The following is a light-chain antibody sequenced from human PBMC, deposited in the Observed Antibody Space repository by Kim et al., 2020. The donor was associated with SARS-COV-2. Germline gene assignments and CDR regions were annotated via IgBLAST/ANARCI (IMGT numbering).Light chain of an antibody. Sequence: PRAPVTLSCSSSTGPVTRGHSPYCFQLKPGQAPRKLLYDVNNKHSWTPARFSGSLIGGQAALTLTGAQREDEAEYYCLLSYSGDWIFGGGTKLT. J-gene: IGLJ2*01. CDR2: DVN. CDR1: TGPVTRGHS. V-gene: IGLV7-46*01. CDR3: LLSYSGDWI.